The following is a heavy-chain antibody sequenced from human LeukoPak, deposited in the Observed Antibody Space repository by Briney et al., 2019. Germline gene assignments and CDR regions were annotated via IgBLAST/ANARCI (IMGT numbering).Heavy chain of an antibody. CDR1: GFTFSSYS. V-gene: IGHV3-21*01. CDR3: AGAMIVGMRAFDI. Sequence: GGSLRLSCAASGFTFSSYSMNWVRQAPGKGLEWVSSISSSSSYIYYAASVKGRFTISRDNGKNSLYLQMNSLRAEETAVYYCAGAMIVGMRAFDIWGQGTMVTVSS. CDR2: ISSSSSYI. D-gene: IGHD3-22*01. J-gene: IGHJ3*02.